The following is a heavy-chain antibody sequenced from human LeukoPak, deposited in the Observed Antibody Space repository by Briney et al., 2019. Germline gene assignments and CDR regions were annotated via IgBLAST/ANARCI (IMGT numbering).Heavy chain of an antibody. D-gene: IGHD4-17*01. CDR1: GGSISGSSYY. CDR2: GFYSGSA. CDR3: ARLRGAMTPVTSDFDY. V-gene: IGHV4-39*01. Sequence: SETLSLTGTVSGGSISGSSYYWAWVRQPPGKGLEWVGSGFYSGSAYSNPSLKSRVTISVDTSRNQFSLNLSSVTAADTAVYYCARLRGAMTPVTSDFDYWGQGTLVTVSS. J-gene: IGHJ4*02.